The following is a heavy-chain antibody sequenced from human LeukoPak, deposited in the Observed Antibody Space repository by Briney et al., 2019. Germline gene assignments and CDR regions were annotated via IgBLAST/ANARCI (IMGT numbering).Heavy chain of an antibody. CDR2: IKQDGSEK. J-gene: IGHJ4*02. Sequence: GGSLRLSCAASGFTFSSYAMSWVRQAPGKGLEWVANIKQDGSEKYYVDSVKGRFTVSRDNAKNSLSLQVNSLRAEDTAVYYCARWAGGHYDYWGQGTLVTVSS. CDR1: GFTFSSYA. V-gene: IGHV3-7*01. D-gene: IGHD1-26*01. CDR3: ARWAGGHYDY.